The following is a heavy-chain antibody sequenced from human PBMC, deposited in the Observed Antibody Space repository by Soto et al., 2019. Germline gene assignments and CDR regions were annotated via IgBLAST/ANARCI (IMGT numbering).Heavy chain of an antibody. J-gene: IGHJ4*02. CDR3: AREVVPAAMGFGY. V-gene: IGHV1-3*01. Sequence: QVQLVQSGAEVKKPGASVKVSCKASGYTFTSYAMHWVRQAPGQRLEWMGWINAGNGNTKYSQKFQGRVTITRDTSASTAYMELSSLRSEDTAVYYWAREVVPAAMGFGYWGQGTLVTVSS. CDR1: GYTFTSYA. CDR2: INAGNGNT. D-gene: IGHD2-2*01.